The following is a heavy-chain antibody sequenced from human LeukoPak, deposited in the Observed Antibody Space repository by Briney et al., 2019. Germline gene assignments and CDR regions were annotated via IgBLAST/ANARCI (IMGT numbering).Heavy chain of an antibody. CDR1: GFTFSSYG. V-gene: IGHV3-9*01. D-gene: IGHD3-22*01. CDR3: AKDTSAYYYDSSGYYYFDY. Sequence: GGSLRLSCAVSGFTFSSYGLHWVRQAPGKGLEWVSGISWNSGSIGYADSVKGRFTISRDNAKNSLYLQMNSLRAEDTALYYCAKDTSAYYYDSSGYYYFDYWGQGTLVTVSS. CDR2: ISWNSGSI. J-gene: IGHJ4*02.